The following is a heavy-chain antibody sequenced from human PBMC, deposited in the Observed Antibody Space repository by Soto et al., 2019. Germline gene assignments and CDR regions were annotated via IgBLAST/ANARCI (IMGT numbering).Heavy chain of an antibody. D-gene: IGHD2-2*01. CDR3: ARGSVLVPAAISGKFQY. CDR2: IIPIFGTA. Sequence: QVQLVQSGAEVKKPGSSVKVSCKASGGTFSSYAISWVRQAPGQGLEWMGGIIPIFGTANYAQKCKGSVTITADESTSTAYMELSSLRSEDTAVYYCARGSVLVPAAISGKFQYWGQGTLVTVSS. V-gene: IGHV1-69*12. J-gene: IGHJ1*01. CDR1: GGTFSSYA.